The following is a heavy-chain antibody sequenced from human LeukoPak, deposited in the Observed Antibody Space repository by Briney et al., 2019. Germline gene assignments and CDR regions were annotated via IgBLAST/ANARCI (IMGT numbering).Heavy chain of an antibody. CDR1: GFTFSSYG. CDR2: ISYDGSNK. V-gene: IGHV3-30*18. CDR3: AKFPPVTTVGRIEDY. Sequence: GGSLRLSCAASGFTFSSYGMHWVRQAPGKGLEWVAVISYDGSNKYYADSVKGRFNISRDNSKNTLYLQMNSLRAEDTAVYYCAKFPPVTTVGRIEDYWGQGTLVTVSS. D-gene: IGHD4-23*01. J-gene: IGHJ4*02.